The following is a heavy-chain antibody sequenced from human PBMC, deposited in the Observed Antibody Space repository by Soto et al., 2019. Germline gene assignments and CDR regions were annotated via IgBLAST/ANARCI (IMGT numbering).Heavy chain of an antibody. V-gene: IGHV3-48*01. D-gene: IGHD5-12*01. CDR2: ISSSSSTI. Sequence: EVQLVESGGGLVQPGGSLRLSCAASGFTFSSYSMNWVRQAPGKGLEWVSYISSSSSTIYYADSVKGRFTISRDNAKNSLYLQMNSLRAEDTXVXXXXXECGYDPSFDYWGQGTLVTXSS. CDR3: XXECGYDPSFDY. CDR1: GFTFSSYS. J-gene: IGHJ4*02.